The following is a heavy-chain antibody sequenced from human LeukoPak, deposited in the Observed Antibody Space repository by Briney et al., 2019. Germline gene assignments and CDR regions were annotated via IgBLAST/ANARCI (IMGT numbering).Heavy chain of an antibody. CDR3: AKDNKAAAFDY. CDR1: GFTFSDYY. V-gene: IGHV3-23*01. CDR2: ISGSGRST. D-gene: IGHD6-13*01. J-gene: IGHJ4*02. Sequence: PGGSLRLSCAASGFTFSDYYMSWIRQAPGKGLEWVSAISGSGRSTYYADSVKGRYTISRDNSKNTLYLQMNSLRAEDTAIYYCAKDNKAAAFDYWGQGTLVTVSS.